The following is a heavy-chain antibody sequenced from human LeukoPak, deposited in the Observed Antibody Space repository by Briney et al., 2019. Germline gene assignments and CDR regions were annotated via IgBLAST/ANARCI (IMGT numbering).Heavy chain of an antibody. CDR3: ARESLVPAAIPVGAFDI. V-gene: IGHV3-66*02. CDR2: IYSGGST. J-gene: IGHJ3*02. CDR1: GFTFSSYS. Sequence: GGSLRLSCAASGFTFSSYSMNWVRQAPGKGLEWVSVIYSGGSTYYADSVKGRFTISRDNSKNTLYLQMNSLRAEDTAVYYCARESLVPAAIPVGAFDIWGQGTMVTVSS. D-gene: IGHD2-2*02.